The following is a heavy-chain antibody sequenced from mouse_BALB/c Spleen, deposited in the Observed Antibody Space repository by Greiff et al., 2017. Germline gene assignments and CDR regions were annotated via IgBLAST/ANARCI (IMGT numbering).Heavy chain of an antibody. D-gene: IGHD2-4*01. Sequence: EVMLVESGGGLVQPGGSRKLSCAASGFTFSSFGMHWVRQAPEKGLEWVAYISSGSSTIYYADTVKCRFTISRDNPKNTLFLQMTSLRSEDTAMYYCARSRLRDAMDYWGQGTSVTVSS. J-gene: IGHJ4*01. V-gene: IGHV5-17*02. CDR2: ISSGSSTI. CDR1: GFTFSSFG. CDR3: ARSRLRDAMDY.